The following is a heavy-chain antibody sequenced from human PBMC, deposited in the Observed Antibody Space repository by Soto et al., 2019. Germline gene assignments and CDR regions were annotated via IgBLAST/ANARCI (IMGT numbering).Heavy chain of an antibody. D-gene: IGHD4-17*01. CDR2: IYYSGST. J-gene: IGHJ4*02. CDR1: GGSISSGGYY. Sequence: PSETLSLTCTVSGGSISSGGYYWSWIRQHPGKGLEWIGYIYYSGSTYYNPSLKSRVTISVDTSKNQFSLKLSSVTAADTAVYYCTCPNHDYVDYFDYWGQGTPVTVPQ. V-gene: IGHV4-31*03. CDR3: TCPNHDYVDYFDY.